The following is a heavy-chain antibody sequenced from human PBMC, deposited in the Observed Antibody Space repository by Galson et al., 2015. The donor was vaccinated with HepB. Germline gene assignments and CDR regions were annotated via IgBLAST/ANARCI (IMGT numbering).Heavy chain of an antibody. CDR1: GFTSSSYW. CDR2: IKQDGSEK. J-gene: IGHJ4*02. Sequence: SIRFPCAASGFTSSSYWISWVRQAPGKGLEWVDKIKQDGSEKYYVASLKGRFTISRDTAKNQLYLQMNSLSAEYTAVYYCASCTRLVALAVPYCFDYWGQGTLVTVSS. CDR3: ASCTRLVALAVPYCFDY. D-gene: IGHD6-19*01. V-gene: IGHV3-7*03.